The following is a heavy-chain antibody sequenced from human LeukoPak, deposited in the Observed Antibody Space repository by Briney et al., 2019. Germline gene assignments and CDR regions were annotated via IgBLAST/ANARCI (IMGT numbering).Heavy chain of an antibody. V-gene: IGHV4-31*03. CDR2: IHYSGST. CDR1: GDSISSGNYY. J-gene: IGHJ5*02. D-gene: IGHD1-26*01. Sequence: SQTLSLTCTVSGDSISSGNYYWSWIRQQPGKGLVWIGYIHYSGSTYYNPSLKSRVTISLDTSKIHFSLQLNSVTAADTAVYYSARVRLQNVGSWFDPWGQGTLVTVSS. CDR3: ARVRLQNVGSWFDP.